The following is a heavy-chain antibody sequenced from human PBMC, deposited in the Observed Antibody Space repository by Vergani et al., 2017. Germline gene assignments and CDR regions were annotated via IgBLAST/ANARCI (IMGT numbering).Heavy chain of an antibody. CDR3: AXGVVVAALAGGKNWFDP. D-gene: IGHD6-6*01. J-gene: IGHJ5*02. V-gene: IGHV1-69*01. CDR1: GGTFSSYA. CDR2: IIPIFGTA. Sequence: QVQLVQSGAEVKKPGSSVKVSCKASGGTFSSYAISWVRQAPGHGLEWMAGIIPIFGTANYAKKVKVRVTITADESTSTAYMELSSLKSDDTAVYYCAXGVVVAALAGGKNWFDPWGQGTLVTVSS.